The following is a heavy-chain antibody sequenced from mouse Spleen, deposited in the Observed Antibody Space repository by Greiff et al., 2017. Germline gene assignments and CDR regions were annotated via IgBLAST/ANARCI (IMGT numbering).Heavy chain of an antibody. CDR1: GFTFSSYA. V-gene: IGHV5-9-1*02. CDR2: ISSGGDYI. CDR3: TRITTVVASYAMDY. D-gene: IGHD1-1*01. Sequence: EVQLVESGEGLVKPGGSLKLSCAASGFTFSSYAMSWVRQTPEKRLEWVAYISSGGDYIYYADTVKGRFTISRDNARNTLYLQMSSLKSEDTAMYYCTRITTVVASYAMDYWGQGTSVTVSS. J-gene: IGHJ4*01.